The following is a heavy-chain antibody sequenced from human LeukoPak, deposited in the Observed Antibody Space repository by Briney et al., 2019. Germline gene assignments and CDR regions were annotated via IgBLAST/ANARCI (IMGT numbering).Heavy chain of an antibody. D-gene: IGHD3-22*01. J-gene: IGHJ3*02. Sequence: SETLSLTCTVPGGSISSYYWSWIRQPPGKGLEWIGYIYYSGSTNYNPSLKGRVTISVDTSKNQFSLKLSSVTAADTAVYYCARGITMIVHDAFDIWGQGTMVTVSS. CDR2: IYYSGST. V-gene: IGHV4-59*01. CDR3: ARGITMIVHDAFDI. CDR1: GGSISSYY.